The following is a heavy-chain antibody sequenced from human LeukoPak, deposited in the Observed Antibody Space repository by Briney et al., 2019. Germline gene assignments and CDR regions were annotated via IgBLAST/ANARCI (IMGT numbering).Heavy chain of an antibody. J-gene: IGHJ5*02. Sequence: PSETLSLTCAVYGGSFSAYYWSWIRQPPGKGLEWIGEINHSGSTNYNPSLKSRVTISVDTSKNQFSLKLSSVTAADTAVYYCARGLRYYGSGSGNWFDPWGQGTLVTVSS. V-gene: IGHV4-34*01. D-gene: IGHD3-10*01. CDR1: GGSFSAYY. CDR2: INHSGST. CDR3: ARGLRYYGSGSGNWFDP.